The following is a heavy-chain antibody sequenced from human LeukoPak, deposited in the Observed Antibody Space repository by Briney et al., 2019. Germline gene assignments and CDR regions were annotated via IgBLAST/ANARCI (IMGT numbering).Heavy chain of an antibody. J-gene: IGHJ4*02. D-gene: IGHD6-19*01. CDR2: ISSSGSTI. CDR3: AKDFRAIAVAGTYYFDY. V-gene: IGHV3-48*03. Sequence: GGSLRLSCAASGFTFSSYEMNWVRQAPGKGLEWVSYISSSGSTIYYADSVKGRFTISRDNSKNSLYLQMNSLRTDDTAFYYCAKDFRAIAVAGTYYFDYWGQGTLVTVSS. CDR1: GFTFSSYE.